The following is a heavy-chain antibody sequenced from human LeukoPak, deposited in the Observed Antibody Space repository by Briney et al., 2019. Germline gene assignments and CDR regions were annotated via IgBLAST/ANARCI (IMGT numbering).Heavy chain of an antibody. CDR1: GFTFSSYA. CDR3: AKTTYYDFRSDYPEDYFDY. CDR2: ISGSGGST. Sequence: GGSLRLSCAASGFTFSSYAMSWVRQAPGKGLEWVSAISGSGGSTYYADSVKGRFTISRDNSKNTLYLQMNSLRAEDTAVYYCAKTTYYDFRSDYPEDYFDYWGQGTLVTVSS. V-gene: IGHV3-23*01. D-gene: IGHD3-3*01. J-gene: IGHJ4*02.